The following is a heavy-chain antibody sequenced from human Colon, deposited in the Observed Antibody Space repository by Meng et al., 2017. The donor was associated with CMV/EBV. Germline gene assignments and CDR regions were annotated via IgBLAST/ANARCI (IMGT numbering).Heavy chain of an antibody. Sequence: GGSLRLSCAASGFTFSSYWMHWVRQAPGKGLVWVSRINSDGSSTSYADSVKGRFTISRDNAKNTLYLQMNSLRAEDTAVYYCARAPVIYCSGGSCYAYYYGMDVWGQGTTVTVSS. CDR1: GFTFSSYW. D-gene: IGHD2-15*01. V-gene: IGHV3-74*01. J-gene: IGHJ6*02. CDR3: ARAPVIYCSGGSCYAYYYGMDV. CDR2: INSDGSST.